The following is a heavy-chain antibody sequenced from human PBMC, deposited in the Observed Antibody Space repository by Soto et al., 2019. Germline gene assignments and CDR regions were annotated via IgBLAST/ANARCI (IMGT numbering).Heavy chain of an antibody. CDR3: ARRPLWSGLSDYYYMDG. V-gene: IGHV3-48*01. CDR1: GFTFNRFG. CDR2: ISSASSTT. J-gene: IGHJ6*03. D-gene: IGHD3-3*01. Sequence: EEQLVESGGALVQPGGSLRLSCAASGFTFNRFGMNWVRQAPGKGLEWISYISSASSTTQYAESVKGRFTISRDNVRDSLYLQMSSLRVEDTAVYYCARRPLWSGLSDYYYMDGWGKGTTVTVSS.